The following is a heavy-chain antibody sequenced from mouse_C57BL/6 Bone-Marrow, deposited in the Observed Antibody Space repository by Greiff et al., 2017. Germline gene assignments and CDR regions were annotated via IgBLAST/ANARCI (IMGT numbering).Heavy chain of an antibody. D-gene: IGHD1-1*01. CDR3: ARHRGSSFDY. CDR1: GFTFSSYG. V-gene: IGHV5-6*01. J-gene: IGHJ2*01. CDR2: ISSGGSYT. Sequence: EVQLVESGGDLVKPGGSLTLSCAASGFTFSSYGMSWVRQTPDKRLEWVATISSGGSYTYYPDSVKGRFTISRDNAKNTLYLQMRSLKSEDKAMYYWARHRGSSFDYWGQGTTLTVSS.